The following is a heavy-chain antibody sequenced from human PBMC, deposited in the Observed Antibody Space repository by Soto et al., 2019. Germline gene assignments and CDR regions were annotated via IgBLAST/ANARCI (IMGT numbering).Heavy chain of an antibody. J-gene: IGHJ4*02. CDR1: GGSISSSNW. CDR3: AREPYLPMARNDF. V-gene: IGHV4-4*02. CDR2: IYHSGST. D-gene: IGHD3-10*01. Sequence: SETLSLTCAVSGGSISSSNWWSWVRQPPGKGLEWIGEIYHSGSTNYNPSLKSRVTISVDKSKNQFSLSLNSVTAADTAVYFCAREPYLPMARNDFWGQGAQVTVSS.